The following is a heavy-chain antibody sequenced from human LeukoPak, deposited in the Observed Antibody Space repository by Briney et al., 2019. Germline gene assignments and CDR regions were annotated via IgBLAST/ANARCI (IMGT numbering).Heavy chain of an antibody. CDR1: GYSISSGYY. CDR2: IYHSGST. D-gene: IGHD3-22*01. V-gene: IGHV4-38-2*02. Sequence: PSETLSLTCTVSGYSISSGYYWGWIRPPPGKGLEWIGSIYHSGSTYYNPALKSRVTISGDTSKNQFSLKLGSVTAADTAVYYCARVYPHNYYDSSGYYDYWGQGTLVTVSS. J-gene: IGHJ4*02. CDR3: ARVYPHNYYDSSGYYDY.